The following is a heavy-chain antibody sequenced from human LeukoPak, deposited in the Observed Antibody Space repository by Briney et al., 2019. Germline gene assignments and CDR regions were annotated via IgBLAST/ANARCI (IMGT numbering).Heavy chain of an antibody. CDR2: IIPIFGTA. V-gene: IGHV1-69*05. J-gene: IGHJ4*02. Sequence: GGSLRLSCAASGGTFSSYAISWVRQAPGQGLEWMGGIIPIFGTANYAQKFQGRVTITTDESTSTAYMELSSLRSEDTAVYYCARASGYFTEFDYWGQGTLVTASS. D-gene: IGHD3-22*01. CDR3: ARASGYFTEFDY. CDR1: GGTFSSYA.